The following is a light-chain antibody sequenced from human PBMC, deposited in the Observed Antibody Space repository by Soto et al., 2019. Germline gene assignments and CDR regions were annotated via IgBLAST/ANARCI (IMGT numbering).Light chain of an antibody. V-gene: IGKV1-39*01. CDR3: QQSYSTPPT. Sequence: DIQMTQSPSSLSASVGDRVTITCRASQSISSHLNWYQQKPGRAPKLLIYAASSLHSGVPSRFSGSGSGTDFTRTISSLQPEDFATYYCQQSYSTPPTFGQGTKLEIK. CDR1: QSISSH. CDR2: AAS. J-gene: IGKJ2*01.